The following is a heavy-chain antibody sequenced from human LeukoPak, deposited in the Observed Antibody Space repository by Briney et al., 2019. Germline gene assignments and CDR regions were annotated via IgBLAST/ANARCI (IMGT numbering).Heavy chain of an antibody. CDR3: ARAGAVVDNWFDP. V-gene: IGHV1-2*02. J-gene: IGHJ5*02. D-gene: IGHD2-15*01. CDR2: INPNSGGT. CDR1: GYTFTGYY. Sequence: ASVKVSCKASGYTFTGYYMHWVRQAPGQGLEWMGWINPNSGGTYYAQKFQGRVSMTRDTSISTAYMELRSLRSDDTAVYYCARAGAVVDNWFDPWGQGTLVTVSS.